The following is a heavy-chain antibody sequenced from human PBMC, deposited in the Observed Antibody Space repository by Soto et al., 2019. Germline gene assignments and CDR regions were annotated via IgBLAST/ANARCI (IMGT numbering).Heavy chain of an antibody. J-gene: IGHJ6*02. Sequence: GGSLRLSCAASGFTFSNAWMNWVRQAPGKGLEWVGRIKSKTDGGTTDYAAPVKGRFTISRDDSKNTLYLQMNSLKTEDTAVYYCTTGDIVVVTAINYYYYGMDVWGQGTTVTVSS. CDR2: IKSKTDGGTT. V-gene: IGHV3-15*07. D-gene: IGHD2-21*02. CDR3: TTGDIVVVTAINYYYYGMDV. CDR1: GFTFSNAW.